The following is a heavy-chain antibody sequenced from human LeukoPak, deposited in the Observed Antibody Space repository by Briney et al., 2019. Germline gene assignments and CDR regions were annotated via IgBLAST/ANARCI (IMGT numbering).Heavy chain of an antibody. V-gene: IGHV5-51*01. CDR1: GYSFTSYW. Sequence: GESLKISCKGSGYSFTSYWIVWVRQMPGKGLEWMGIIYPGDSDTRYSPSFQGQVTISADKSISTAYLQWSSLKASDTAMYYCARHAIPITGTTYIDYWGQGTLVTVSS. CDR3: ARHAIPITGTTYIDY. CDR2: IYPGDSDT. J-gene: IGHJ4*02. D-gene: IGHD1-7*01.